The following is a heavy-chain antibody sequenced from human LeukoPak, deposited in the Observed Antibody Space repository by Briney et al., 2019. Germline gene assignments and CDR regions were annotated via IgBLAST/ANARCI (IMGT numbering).Heavy chain of an antibody. CDR3: ARSREDSSGYLGY. D-gene: IGHD3-22*01. CDR1: GFTVSSNY. Sequence: GGSLRLSCAASGFTVSSNYMSWVRQAPGKGLEWVSVIYSGGSTYYADSVKGRFTISRDNSKNTLYLQMNSLRAEDTAVYYCARSREDSSGYLGYWGQGTLVTVSS. V-gene: IGHV3-66*01. J-gene: IGHJ4*02. CDR2: IYSGGST.